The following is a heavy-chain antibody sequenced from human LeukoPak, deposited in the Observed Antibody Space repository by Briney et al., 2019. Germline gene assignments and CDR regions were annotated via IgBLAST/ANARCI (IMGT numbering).Heavy chain of an antibody. D-gene: IGHD3-3*01. V-gene: IGHV3-11*04. CDR3: ARLKPYYDFWSGYPDY. CDR1: GFTFSDYY. CDR2: ISSSGSTI. Sequence: PGGSLRLSCAASGFTFSDYYMSWIRQAPGKGLEWVSYISSSGSTIYYADSVKGRFTISRDNAKNSLYLQMNSLRAEDTAVYYCARLKPYYDFWSGYPDYWGQGTLVTVSS. J-gene: IGHJ4*02.